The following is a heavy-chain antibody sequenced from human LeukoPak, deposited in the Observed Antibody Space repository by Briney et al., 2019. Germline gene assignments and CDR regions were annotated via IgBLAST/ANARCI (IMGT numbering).Heavy chain of an antibody. J-gene: IGHJ4*02. Sequence: GGALRLSCEASGFTFDSYAMNWVRQAPGKGLERASSIRGFRGSTYYADSVKGRYNISRDNSKNTLNLQMNSLRAEDTAVHYCARAPNYDSSGYFIGWGQGTLVTVSS. CDR3: ARAPNYDSSGYFIG. CDR2: IRGFRGST. V-gene: IGHV3-23*01. CDR1: GFTFDSYA. D-gene: IGHD3-22*01.